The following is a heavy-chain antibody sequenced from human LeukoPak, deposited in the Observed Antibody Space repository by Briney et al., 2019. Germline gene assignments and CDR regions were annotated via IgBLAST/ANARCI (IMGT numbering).Heavy chain of an antibody. J-gene: IGHJ3*02. CDR3: ARAQDSSGYDAFDI. Sequence: SVKVSCKASGGTFSSYTISWVRQAPGQGLEWMGRIIPILGIANYAQKFQGRVTITADKSTSTAYMELSSLRSEDTAVYYCARAQDSSGYDAFDIWGQGTKVTVSS. V-gene: IGHV1-69*02. CDR2: IIPILGIA. D-gene: IGHD3-22*01. CDR1: GGTFSSYT.